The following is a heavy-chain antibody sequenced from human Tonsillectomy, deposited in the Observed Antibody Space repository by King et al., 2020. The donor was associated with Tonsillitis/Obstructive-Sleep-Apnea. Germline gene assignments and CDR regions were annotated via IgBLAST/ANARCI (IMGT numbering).Heavy chain of an antibody. CDR3: ATDSGLIATGYSYMDV. Sequence: QLVQSGAEVKKPGASVKVSCKSSGYTFTSYYMHWVRQAPGQGLEWMGIINPSGGSTSYAQKFQGRVTMTRDTSTSTVYMELSSLRSEDTAVYYCATDSGLIATGYSYMDVWGKGTTVTVSS. CDR2: INPSGGST. V-gene: IGHV1-46*01. J-gene: IGHJ6*03. D-gene: IGHD2-8*02. CDR1: GYTFTSYY.